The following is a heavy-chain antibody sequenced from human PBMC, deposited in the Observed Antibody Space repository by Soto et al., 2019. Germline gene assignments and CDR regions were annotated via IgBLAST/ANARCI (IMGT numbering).Heavy chain of an antibody. V-gene: IGHV3-48*03. CDR3: PRCRDYHWFEP. CDR2: ISSSGSTI. D-gene: IGHD4-17*01. Sequence: PGGSLRLSCAASGFTFSSYEMNWVRQAPGKGLEWVSCISSSGSTIYYADSVKGRFTISRDNAKNSLYLQMNSLRAEDTAVYYCPRCRDYHWFEPWGQGPLVTAS. CDR1: GFTFSSYE. J-gene: IGHJ5*02.